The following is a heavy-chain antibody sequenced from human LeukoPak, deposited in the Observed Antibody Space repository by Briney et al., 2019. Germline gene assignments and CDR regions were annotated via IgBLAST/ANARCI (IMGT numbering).Heavy chain of an antibody. V-gene: IGHV3-23*01. D-gene: IGHD1-14*01. CDR1: GFTFSSYA. Sequence: GGSLRLSCAASGFTFSSYAMSWVRAALGKGLEWVSFIRVSGANTFYADSVKGRFTISRDNSKNTLYLQMNSLRAEDTAVYYCAKGPDTNFMDYWGQGTLVTVSS. CDR2: IRVSGANT. J-gene: IGHJ4*02. CDR3: AKGPDTNFMDY.